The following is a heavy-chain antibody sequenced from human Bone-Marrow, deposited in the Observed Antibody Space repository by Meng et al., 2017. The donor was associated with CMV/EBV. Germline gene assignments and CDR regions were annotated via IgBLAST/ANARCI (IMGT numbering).Heavy chain of an antibody. CDR3: ARGALYDFWSGYYNHNWFDP. CDR2: ISTYNGKA. V-gene: IGHV1-18*01. Sequence: ASVKVSCKASGYTFTNYAITWVRQAPGQGLEWMGWISTYNGKANYAQKFQDRVTMTTDTSTSTAYMELRSLRSDDTAVYYCARGALYDFWSGYYNHNWFDPWGQGTLVTVSS. CDR1: GYTFTNYA. D-gene: IGHD3-3*01. J-gene: IGHJ5*02.